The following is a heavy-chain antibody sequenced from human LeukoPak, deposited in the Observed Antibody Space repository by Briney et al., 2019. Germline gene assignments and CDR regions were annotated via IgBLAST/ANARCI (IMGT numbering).Heavy chain of an antibody. V-gene: IGHV3-23*01. Sequence: GGSLRLSCAASGFTFSSYAMSWVRQAPGKGLEWVSANSGSGGSTYYADSVKGRFTISRDNSKNTLYLQMNSLRAEDTAVYYCAKDLQWLVTYYFDYWGQGTLVTVSS. CDR1: GFTFSSYA. D-gene: IGHD6-19*01. J-gene: IGHJ4*02. CDR2: NSGSGGST. CDR3: AKDLQWLVTYYFDY.